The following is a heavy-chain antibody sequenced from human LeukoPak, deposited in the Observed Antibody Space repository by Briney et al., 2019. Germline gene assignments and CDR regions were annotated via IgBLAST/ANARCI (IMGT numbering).Heavy chain of an antibody. V-gene: IGHV4-30-2*01. CDR3: ARWAPLPGPRVFDY. CDR1: GGSISSGGYS. CDR2: IYHSGST. J-gene: IGHJ4*02. Sequence: SETLSLTCAVSGGSISSGGYSWSWIRQPPGKGLGWIGYIYHSGSTYYNPSLKSRVTISVDRSKNQFSLKLSSVTAADTAVYYCARWAPLPGPRVFDYWGQGTLVTVSS.